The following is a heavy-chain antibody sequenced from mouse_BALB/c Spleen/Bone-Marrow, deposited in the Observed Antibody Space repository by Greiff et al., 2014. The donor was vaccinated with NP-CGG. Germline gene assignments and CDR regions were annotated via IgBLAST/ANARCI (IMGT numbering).Heavy chain of an antibody. CDR1: GYTFSSYW. D-gene: IGHD2-3*01. CDR3: ARRGGWLGCFDV. Sequence: VQLQQSGAELMKPGASVKISCKATGYTFSSYWIEWVKQRPGHGLEWIGEILPGSGSTNYNEKFKGKATFTADTSSNTAYMQLRRVTSEDSAFYYYARRGGWLGCFDVWGAGTTVTVSS. CDR2: ILPGSGST. V-gene: IGHV1-9*01. J-gene: IGHJ1*01.